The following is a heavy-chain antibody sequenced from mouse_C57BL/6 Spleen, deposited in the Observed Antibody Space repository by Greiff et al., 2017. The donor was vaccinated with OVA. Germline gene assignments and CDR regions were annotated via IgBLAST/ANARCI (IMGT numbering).Heavy chain of an antibody. CDR2: ISDGGSYT. Sequence: EVQVVESGGGLVKPGGSLKLSCAASGFTFSSYAMSWVRQTPEKRLEWVATISDGGSYTYYPDNVKGRFTISRDNAKNNLYLQMSHLKSEDTAMYYCAREGESGTFAYWGQGTLVTVSA. J-gene: IGHJ3*01. D-gene: IGHD4-1*01. V-gene: IGHV5-4*01. CDR3: AREGESGTFAY. CDR1: GFTFSSYA.